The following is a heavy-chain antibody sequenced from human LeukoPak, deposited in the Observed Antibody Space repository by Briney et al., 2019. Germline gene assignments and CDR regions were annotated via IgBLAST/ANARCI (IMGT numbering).Heavy chain of an antibody. V-gene: IGHV4-39*07. D-gene: IGHD2-2*01. Sequence: SETLSLTCTVSGGSITSSNYYWGWIRQPPGKGLEWIGSVYYSGSTYYNPSLKSRVTISIDTSENQFSLKLTSVTAADTAVYYCARDLSPSSTSWDAFDIWGQGTMVTVSS. J-gene: IGHJ3*02. CDR2: VYYSGST. CDR3: ARDLSPSSTSWDAFDI. CDR1: GGSITSSNYY.